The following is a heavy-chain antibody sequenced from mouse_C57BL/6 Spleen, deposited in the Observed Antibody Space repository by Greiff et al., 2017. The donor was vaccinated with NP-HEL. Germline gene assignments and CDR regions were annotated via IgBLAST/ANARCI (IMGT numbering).Heavy chain of an antibody. V-gene: IGHV1-22*01. J-gene: IGHJ3*01. CDR1: GYTFTDYN. CDR2: INPNNGGK. Sequence: VQLKQSGPELVKPGASVKLSCKASGYTFTDYNMHWVKQSHGKSLEWIGYINPNNGGKSYNQKFKGTATLTVNKSSSTVYMELRSLTSEDSAVYYCARTKDDYDDFAYGDQGTLVTVSA. CDR3: ARTKDDYDDFAY. D-gene: IGHD2-4*01.